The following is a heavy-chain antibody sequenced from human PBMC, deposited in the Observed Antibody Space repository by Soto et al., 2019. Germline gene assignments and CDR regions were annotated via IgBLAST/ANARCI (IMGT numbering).Heavy chain of an antibody. CDR2: IYYSGST. J-gene: IGHJ4*02. CDR1: GGSISSYY. CDR3: ASMHYGSGNHDY. Sequence: SETLSLTCTVSGGSISSYYWSWIRQPPGKGLEWIGYIYYSGSTNYDPSLKSRVTISVDTSKNQFSLKLSSVTAADTAVYYCASMHYGSGNHDYWGQGTLVTVSS. V-gene: IGHV4-59*01. D-gene: IGHD3-10*01.